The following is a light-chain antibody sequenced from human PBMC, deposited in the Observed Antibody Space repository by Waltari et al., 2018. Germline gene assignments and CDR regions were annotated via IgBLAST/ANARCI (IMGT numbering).Light chain of an antibody. CDR1: QRLLHSKGYNY. CDR2: FGS. J-gene: IGKJ1*01. Sequence: DMVMTQSPLSLPVTPGEPASISCRSSQRLLHSKGYNYLDWYLQKPGQSPQLLIYFGSNRASGVPARFRGSGSGTDFPLKISRVEAEDVGVYYCMQALQTPRAFGQGTKVEIK. CDR3: MQALQTPRA. V-gene: IGKV2-28*01.